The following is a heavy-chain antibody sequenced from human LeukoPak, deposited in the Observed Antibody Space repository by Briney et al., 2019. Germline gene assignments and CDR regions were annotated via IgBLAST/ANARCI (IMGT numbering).Heavy chain of an antibody. V-gene: IGHV3-33*01. Sequence: GRSLRLSRAASGFTFSNYGMHWVRQAPGKGLEWVALIWYDGNNKYYVDSVKGRFTVSRDNSKNTLYLQMNSLRAEDTAVYYCARDLAAGEHFYFDLWGRGALVTVSS. CDR1: GFTFSNYG. CDR2: IWYDGNNK. J-gene: IGHJ2*01. D-gene: IGHD7-27*01. CDR3: ARDLAAGEHFYFDL.